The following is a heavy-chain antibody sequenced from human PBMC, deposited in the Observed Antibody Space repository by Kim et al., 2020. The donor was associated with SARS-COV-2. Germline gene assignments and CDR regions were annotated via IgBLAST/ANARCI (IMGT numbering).Heavy chain of an antibody. CDR2: IIPIFGTA. V-gene: IGHV1-69*13. Sequence: SVKVSCKASGGTFSSYAISWVRQAPGQGLEWMGGIIPIFGTANYAQKFQGRVTNTADESTSTAYMELSSLRSEDTAVYYCARAVRELWFEQNYFDYWGQGTLVTVSS. D-gene: IGHD3-10*01. CDR1: GGTFSSYA. J-gene: IGHJ4*02. CDR3: ARAVRELWFEQNYFDY.